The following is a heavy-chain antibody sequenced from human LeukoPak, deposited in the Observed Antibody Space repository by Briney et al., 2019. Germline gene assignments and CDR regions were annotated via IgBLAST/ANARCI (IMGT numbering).Heavy chain of an antibody. Sequence: GGSLRLSCAASGFTFSSYSMNWVRQAPGKGLEWVSSISSSSSYIYYADSVKGRFTISRDNAKNSLYLQMNSLRAEDTAVYYCARAHYEILTGEASWGQGTLVTVSS. CDR1: GFTFSSYS. J-gene: IGHJ4*02. CDR3: ARAHYEILTGEAS. V-gene: IGHV3-21*01. D-gene: IGHD3-9*01. CDR2: ISSSSSYI.